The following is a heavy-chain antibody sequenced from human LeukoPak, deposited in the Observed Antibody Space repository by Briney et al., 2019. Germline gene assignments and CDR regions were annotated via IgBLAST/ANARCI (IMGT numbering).Heavy chain of an antibody. CDR2: ISISSSYI. J-gene: IGHJ4*02. CDR3: ATSTHYYDTNGYYPYYFDY. CDR1: GFTFSSYS. V-gene: IGHV3-21*01. D-gene: IGHD3-22*01. Sequence: GGSLRLSWAASGFTFSSYSMNWVRQAPGKGLEWVSSISISSSYIYYADSVKGRFTISRDNAKNSLYLQMNSLRAEDTAVYYCATSTHYYDTNGYYPYYFDYWGQGTLVTVSS.